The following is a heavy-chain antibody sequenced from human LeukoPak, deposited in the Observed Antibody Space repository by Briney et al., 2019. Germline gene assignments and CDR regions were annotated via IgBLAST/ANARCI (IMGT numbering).Heavy chain of an antibody. V-gene: IGHV1-46*01. J-gene: IGHJ6*03. CDR2: INPRSGST. CDR3: ARDKTFGFGSHPADYYYYMDV. CDR1: GYTFTNKY. Sequence: ASVKVSCKATGYTFTNKYMHWVRQAPGQGLEWMGIINPRSGSTSYGQKFQGRVTMTRDMSTSTAYMELTSLRSEDTAVYYCARDKTFGFGSHPADYYYYMDVWGQGTTVTVS. D-gene: IGHD3-10*01.